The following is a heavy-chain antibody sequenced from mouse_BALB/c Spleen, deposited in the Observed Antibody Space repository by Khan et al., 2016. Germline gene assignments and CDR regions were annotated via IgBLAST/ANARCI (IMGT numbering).Heavy chain of an antibody. CDR1: GYSFTGYI. Sequence: VRLQQSGPELVKPGASMKISCKASGYSFTGYIMNWVKQSHGKNLEWIGLINPYNGDTYYNQKFKGKATLTVDKSSSTVYMELLSLTSEDSAVYYCARTDSHWYFDVWGAGTTVTVSS. D-gene: IGHD2-13*01. CDR3: ARTDSHWYFDV. CDR2: INPYNGDT. V-gene: IGHV1-37*01. J-gene: IGHJ1*01.